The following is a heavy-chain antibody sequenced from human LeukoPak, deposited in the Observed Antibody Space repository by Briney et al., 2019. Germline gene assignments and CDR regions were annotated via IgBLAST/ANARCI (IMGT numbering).Heavy chain of an antibody. CDR2: IIPIFGTA. V-gene: IGHV1-69*13. CDR3: ARAGGGYSYGYSDY. J-gene: IGHJ4*02. Sequence: SVKVSCKASAGTFSSYAISWVRQAPGQGLEWMGGIIPIFGTANYAQKFQGRVTITADESTSTAYMELSSLRSEDTAVYYCARAGGGYSYGYSDYWGQGTLVTVSS. D-gene: IGHD5-18*01. CDR1: AGTFSSYA.